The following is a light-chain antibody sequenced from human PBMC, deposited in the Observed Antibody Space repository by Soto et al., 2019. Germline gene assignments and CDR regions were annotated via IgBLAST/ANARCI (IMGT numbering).Light chain of an antibody. CDR2: RAS. CDR3: QQNSSDST. V-gene: IGKV1-5*03. J-gene: IGKJ1*01. CDR1: QNINTW. Sequence: IQMTQSPSTLSASVGDRVTITCRASQNINTWLAWYQQKPGKAPRLLIYRASSLENGVPSRFGGRGSGTQFIFTISSPQPDESASCYWQQNSSDSTFGQGTKVEIK.